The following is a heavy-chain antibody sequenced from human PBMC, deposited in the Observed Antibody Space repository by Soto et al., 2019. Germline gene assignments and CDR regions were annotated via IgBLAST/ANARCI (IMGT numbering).Heavy chain of an antibody. CDR1: GFTFSNAW. CDR3: AFVYSWNIY. CDR2: IKSTGGGGTT. Sequence: EVQLVESGGDSVKPGGSLRLSCAASGFTFSNAWMTWVRQAPGKGLEWVGRIKSTGGGGTTDYAAHVTGRFTISRDNSKSTLYLQMNNLITEDTAVYSCAFVYSWNIYWGQGTLCTVSS. J-gene: IGHJ4*02. V-gene: IGHV3-15*01. D-gene: IGHD1-1*01.